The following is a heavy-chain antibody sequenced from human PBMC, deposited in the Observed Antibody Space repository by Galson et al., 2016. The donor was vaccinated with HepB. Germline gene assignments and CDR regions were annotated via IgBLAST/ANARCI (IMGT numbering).Heavy chain of an antibody. CDR2: IKQDGSEK. D-gene: IGHD6-13*01. Sequence: SLRLSCAASGFTFSSYWMSWVRQAPGKGLEWLANIKQDGSEKYYVDSGRGRFTISRDNAMHSLYLHMSSLRAEDTALYYCTRTLSATAGIDWGQGTLVTVSS. V-gene: IGHV3-7*04. J-gene: IGHJ4*02. CDR1: GFTFSSYW. CDR3: TRTLSATAGID.